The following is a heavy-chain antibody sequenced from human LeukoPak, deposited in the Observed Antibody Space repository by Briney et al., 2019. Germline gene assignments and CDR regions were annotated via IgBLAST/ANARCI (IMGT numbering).Heavy chain of an antibody. J-gene: IGHJ4*02. D-gene: IGHD3-10*01. CDR3: ARSPDYYGSGTYYFDY. CDR2: LSNNGDST. Sequence: GGSLRLSCAASGFTFSSYGMHCVRQAPGKGVEYVSGLSNNGDSTYYANSVKGRFTISRDNSKHTLYLQMGSLSAEDMAVYSCARSPDYYGSGTYYFDYWGQGTLVTVSS. CDR1: GFTFSSYG. V-gene: IGHV3-64*01.